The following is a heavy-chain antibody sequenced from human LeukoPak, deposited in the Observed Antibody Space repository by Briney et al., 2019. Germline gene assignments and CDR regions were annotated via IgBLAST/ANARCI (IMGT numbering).Heavy chain of an antibody. CDR3: AKGGFLTGYYRHPPDAFDI. CDR2: IRYDGSNK. J-gene: IGHJ3*02. V-gene: IGHV3-30*02. CDR1: GFTFSSYA. Sequence: TGGSLRLSCAASGFTFSSYAMSWVRQAPGKGLEWVAFIRYDGSNKYYADSVKGRFTISRDNSKNTLYLQMNSLRAEDTAVYYCAKGGFLTGYYRHPPDAFDIWGQGTMVTVSS. D-gene: IGHD3-9*01.